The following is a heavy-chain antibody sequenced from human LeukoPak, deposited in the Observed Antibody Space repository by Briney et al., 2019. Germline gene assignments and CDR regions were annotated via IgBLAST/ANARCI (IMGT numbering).Heavy chain of an antibody. D-gene: IGHD5-12*01. J-gene: IGHJ4*02. CDR2: IWYGGSNK. V-gene: IGHV3-33*01. CDR1: GFTFSSYG. Sequence: GGSLRLSCAASGFTFSSYGMHWVRQAPGKGLEWVAIIWYGGSNKYYADSVKGRFTISRDNSKNTLYLQMNSLRAEDTAVYYCARDRGAVDIVATSYFDYWGQGTLVTVSS. CDR3: ARDRGAVDIVATSYFDY.